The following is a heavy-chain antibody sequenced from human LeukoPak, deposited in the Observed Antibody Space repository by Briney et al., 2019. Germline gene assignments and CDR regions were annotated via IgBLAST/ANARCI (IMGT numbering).Heavy chain of an antibody. CDR3: ARESWGIAAAGDYYFDY. V-gene: IGHV3-7*03. D-gene: IGHD6-13*01. J-gene: IGHJ4*02. CDR1: GFTFSSYW. CDR2: IKQDGSEK. Sequence: PGGSLRLSCAASGFTFSSYWMSWVRQAPGKGLEWVANIKQDGSEKYYVDSVKGRFTISRDNAKNSLYLQMNSLRAEDTAVYYCARESWGIAAAGDYYFDYWGQGTLVTVSS.